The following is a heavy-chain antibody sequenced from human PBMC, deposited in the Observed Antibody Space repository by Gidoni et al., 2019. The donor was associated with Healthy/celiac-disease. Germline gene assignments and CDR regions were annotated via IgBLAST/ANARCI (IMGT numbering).Heavy chain of an antibody. V-gene: IGHV4-38-2*02. CDR1: GYSISSGYY. D-gene: IGHD4-4*01. CDR3: AREMPTTVTTLSPGY. CDR2: IYHSGST. J-gene: IGHJ4*02. Sequence: HVQLQESGPGLVKPSETLSLTCAVSGYSISSGYYWGWIRQPPGKGLEWIGSIYHSGSTYYNPSLKSRVTISVDTSKNQFSLKLSSVTAADTAVYYCAREMPTTVTTLSPGYWGQGTLVTVSS.